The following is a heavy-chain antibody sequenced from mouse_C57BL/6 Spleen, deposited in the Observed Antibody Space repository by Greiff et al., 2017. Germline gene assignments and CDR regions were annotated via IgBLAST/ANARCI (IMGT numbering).Heavy chain of an antibody. V-gene: IGHV1-62-2*01. CDR2: FYPGRGSI. Sequence: QVHVKPSGAALVKPGASVKLSFKASVYTFTASTIHWVQQRSGQGLEWIRWFYPGRGSITYNETFRDKATFNADKSSSTVNMELSRLTSEDAAVYFCARHGRDYGSSSYAMDYWGQGTSVTVAA. CDR1: VYTFTAST. J-gene: IGHJ4*01. CDR3: ARHGRDYGSSSYAMDY. D-gene: IGHD1-1*01.